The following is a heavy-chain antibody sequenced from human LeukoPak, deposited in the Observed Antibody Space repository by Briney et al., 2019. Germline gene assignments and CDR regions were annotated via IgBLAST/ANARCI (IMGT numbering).Heavy chain of an antibody. CDR3: AKDQAPRAARVIYFDY. CDR2: ISDGGVRT. CDR1: GFTFSSYG. D-gene: IGHD2-15*01. V-gene: IGHV3-23*01. Sequence: PGGSLRLSCAVSGFTFSSYGMDWVRQAPGKGLEWVSGISDGGVRTYYADSVKGRFTISRDNSKNTLYLHMDSLRVEDTAVYYCAKDQAPRAARVIYFDYWGQGNLVTVSS. J-gene: IGHJ4*02.